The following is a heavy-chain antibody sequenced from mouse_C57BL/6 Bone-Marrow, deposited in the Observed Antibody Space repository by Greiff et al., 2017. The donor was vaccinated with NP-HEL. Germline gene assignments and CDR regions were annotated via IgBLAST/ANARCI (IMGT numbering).Heavy chain of an antibody. Sequence: EVKLVESGGGLVQSGRSLRLSCATSGFTFSDFYMEWVRQAPGKGLEWIAASRNKANDYTTEYSASVKGRFIVSRDTSQSILYLQMNALRAEDTAIYYCARDDGLGRGYFDVWGTGTTVTVSS. CDR3: ARDDGLGRGYFDV. J-gene: IGHJ1*03. D-gene: IGHD4-1*01. CDR1: GFTFSDFY. V-gene: IGHV7-1*01. CDR2: SRNKANDYTT.